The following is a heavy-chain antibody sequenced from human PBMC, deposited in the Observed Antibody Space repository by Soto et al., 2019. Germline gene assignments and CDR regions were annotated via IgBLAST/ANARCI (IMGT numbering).Heavy chain of an antibody. D-gene: IGHD1-20*01. Sequence: ASVKVSCKASGYTFTSSGISWVRQAPGQGLEWMGWISTDNGNTNYAQRLQGRVSMTTDTSTTTAYMDLRSLRSDDTAVYYCARAIGGNNWNPNWFDSWGQGTKVTVSA. V-gene: IGHV1-18*01. CDR2: ISTDNGNT. CDR1: GYTFTSSG. CDR3: ARAIGGNNWNPNWFDS. J-gene: IGHJ5*01.